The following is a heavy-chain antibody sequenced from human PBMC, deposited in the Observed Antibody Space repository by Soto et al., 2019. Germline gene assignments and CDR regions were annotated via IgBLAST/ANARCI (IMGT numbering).Heavy chain of an antibody. CDR2: IYPGDSDT. CDR3: ARSRRGAYSSGWYSPSGYYNYGIDV. Sequence: PGESLKISCKGSGYSFPKYYIGWVRQMPGKGLEWMGIIYPGDSDTKYSPSLQGQVTISADTSITTAYLQWTSLKASDTAMYYCARSRRGAYSSGWYSPSGYYNYGIDVWGQGTKVTVSS. D-gene: IGHD6-19*01. CDR1: GYSFPKYY. V-gene: IGHV5-51*01. J-gene: IGHJ6*02.